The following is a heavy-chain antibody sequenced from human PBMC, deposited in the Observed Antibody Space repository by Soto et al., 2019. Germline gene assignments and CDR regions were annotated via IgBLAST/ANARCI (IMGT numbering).Heavy chain of an antibody. V-gene: IGHV4-34*01. D-gene: IGHD6-6*01. J-gene: IGHJ6*02. CDR2: IKHSGST. Sequence: PSETLSLTCAVYGGSFSGYYWSWIRQPPGKGREWMGEIKHSGSTNYNPSLKSRVTISVDTSKNQFSLKLRSVTAADTAVYHSSRDGSSSPEYYYYGRDVWGQGTTFTAP. CDR3: SRDGSSSPEYYYYGRDV. CDR1: GGSFSGYY.